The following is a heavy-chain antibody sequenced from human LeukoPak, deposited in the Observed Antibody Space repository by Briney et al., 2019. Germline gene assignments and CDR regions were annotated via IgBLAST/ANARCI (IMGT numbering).Heavy chain of an antibody. J-gene: IGHJ6*03. Sequence: GESLRLSCAAPGFTFDDYGMSWVRHAPGKGLEWVSGINWNGGSTGYADSVKGRFTISRDNAKNSLYLQMNSLRAEDTALYYCARAWEPYYYYYMDVWGKGTTVTVSS. V-gene: IGHV3-20*04. CDR1: GFTFDDYG. CDR3: ARAWEPYYYYYMDV. CDR2: INWNGGST. D-gene: IGHD1-14*01.